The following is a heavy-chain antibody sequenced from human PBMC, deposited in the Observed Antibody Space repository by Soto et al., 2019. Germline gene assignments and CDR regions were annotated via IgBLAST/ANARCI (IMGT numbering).Heavy chain of an antibody. Sequence: PGESLKISCXGSGYSFTSYWISWVRQMPGKGLEWMGRIDPSDSYTNYSPSFQGHVTISADKSISTAYLQWSSPKASDTAMYYCASREPHCGGDCYWGYGMDVWGQGTTVTVS. V-gene: IGHV5-10-1*01. CDR1: GYSFTSYW. CDR3: ASREPHCGGDCYWGYGMDV. D-gene: IGHD2-21*02. CDR2: IDPSDSYT. J-gene: IGHJ6*02.